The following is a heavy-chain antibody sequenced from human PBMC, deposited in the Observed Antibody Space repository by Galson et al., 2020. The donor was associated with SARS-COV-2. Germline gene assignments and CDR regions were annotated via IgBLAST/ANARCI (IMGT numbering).Heavy chain of an antibody. J-gene: IGHJ4*02. D-gene: IGHD3-3*01. CDR2: ISAYNGNT. CDR1: GYTFTSYG. Sequence: ASVKVSCKASGYTFTSYGISWVRQAPGQGLEWMGWISAYNGNTNYAQKLQGRVTMTTDTSTSTAYMELRSLRSDDTAVYYCARAKRASFRYDFWSGQPPSSIGSIDYWGQGTLVTVSS. V-gene: IGHV1-18*04. CDR3: ARAKRASFRYDFWSGQPPSSIGSIDY.